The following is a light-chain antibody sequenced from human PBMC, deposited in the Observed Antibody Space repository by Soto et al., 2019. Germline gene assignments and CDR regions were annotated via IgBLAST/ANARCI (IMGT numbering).Light chain of an antibody. CDR1: QSVSSN. Sequence: EIVMTQSPASLSVSPGERPTLSCRASQSVSSNLAWYQQKRGQPPRLLIFGASTRATGIPARFSGSGSGTAFTLTISSLQSEDFAVYYCQQYNNWPLTFGGGTKVEIK. J-gene: IGKJ4*01. V-gene: IGKV3-15*01. CDR3: QQYNNWPLT. CDR2: GAS.